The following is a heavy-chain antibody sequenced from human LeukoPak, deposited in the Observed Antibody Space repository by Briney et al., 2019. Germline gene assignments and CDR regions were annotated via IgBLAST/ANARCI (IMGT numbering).Heavy chain of an antibody. CDR1: GGSFSGYY. D-gene: IGHD6-19*01. CDR2: INHSGGT. V-gene: IGHV4-34*01. Sequence: SETLSLTCAVYGGSFSGYYWSWIRQPPGKGLEWIGEINHSGGTNYNPSLKSRVTISVDTSKNQFSLKLSSVTAADTAVYYCARGSVLAVAGTEYWGQGTLVTVSS. J-gene: IGHJ4*02. CDR3: ARGSVLAVAGTEY.